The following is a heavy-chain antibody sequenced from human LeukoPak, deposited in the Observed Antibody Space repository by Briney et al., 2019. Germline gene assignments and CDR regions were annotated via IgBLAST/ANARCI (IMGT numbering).Heavy chain of an antibody. CDR3: AKAGGNSFFDY. J-gene: IGHJ4*02. D-gene: IGHD1-7*01. CDR1: GVTFSSYA. Sequence: GGSLRLSCAASGVTFSSYAMNWVRQGPGKGLEWVSAINPGGGSTYYADSVKGRFTISRDNSKNTLYLQMNSLRAEDTAVYYCAKAGGNSFFDYWGQGTLVTVSS. CDR2: INPGGGST. V-gene: IGHV3-23*01.